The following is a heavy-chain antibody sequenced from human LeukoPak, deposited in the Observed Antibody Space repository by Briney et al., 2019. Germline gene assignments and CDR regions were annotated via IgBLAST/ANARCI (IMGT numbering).Heavy chain of an antibody. J-gene: IGHJ4*02. Sequence: PETLSLTCAVYGGSFSGYYWSWIRQPPGKGLEWIGEINHSGSTNYNPSLKSRVTISVDTSKNQFSLKLSSVTAADTAVYYCARGDYFDYWGQGTLVTVSS. CDR2: INHSGST. V-gene: IGHV4-34*01. CDR3: ARGDYFDY. CDR1: GGSFSGYY.